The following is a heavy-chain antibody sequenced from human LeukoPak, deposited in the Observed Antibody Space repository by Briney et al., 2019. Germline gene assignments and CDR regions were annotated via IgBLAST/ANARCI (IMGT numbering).Heavy chain of an antibody. D-gene: IGHD5-18*01. V-gene: IGHV3-30*18. Sequence: GGSLRLSCGASGFTLSSFGMHWVRQAPGKGLEWVAAISFDGNNKYYADSVKGRFTISSDNSKNTLYLQMNSLRAEDTAVYYCAKDTYSYGYFDYWGQGTLVTVSS. CDR1: GFTLSSFG. CDR2: ISFDGNNK. J-gene: IGHJ4*02. CDR3: AKDTYSYGYFDY.